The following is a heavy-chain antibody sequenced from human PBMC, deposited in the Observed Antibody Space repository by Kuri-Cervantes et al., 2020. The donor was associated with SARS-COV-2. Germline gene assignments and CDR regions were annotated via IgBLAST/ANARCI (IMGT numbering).Heavy chain of an antibody. CDR3: ARGAYCSGGSCYGEDSYYYYMDV. Sequence: SQTLSLTCAASGFTFSSYAMSWVRQAPGKGLEWIGYIYYSGSTNYNPSLKSRVTISVDTSKNQFSLKLSSVTAADTAVYYCARGAYCSGGSCYGEDSYYYYMDVWGKGTTVTVSS. V-gene: IGHV4-59*01. D-gene: IGHD2-15*01. J-gene: IGHJ6*03. CDR2: IYYSGST. CDR1: GFTFSSYA.